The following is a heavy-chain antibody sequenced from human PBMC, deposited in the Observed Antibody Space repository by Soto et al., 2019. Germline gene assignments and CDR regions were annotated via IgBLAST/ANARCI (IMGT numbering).Heavy chain of an antibody. CDR2: ISGSGGST. CDR1: GFTFSRYS. J-gene: IGHJ3*02. Sequence: PGGSLRLSCAASGFTFSRYSMSWVRQAPGKGLEWVSAISGSGGSTYYADSVKGRFTISRDNSKNTLYLQMNSLRAEDTAVYYCAKGSITMIVVVIPHDAFDIWGQGTMVTVSS. V-gene: IGHV3-23*01. CDR3: AKGSITMIVVVIPHDAFDI. D-gene: IGHD3-22*01.